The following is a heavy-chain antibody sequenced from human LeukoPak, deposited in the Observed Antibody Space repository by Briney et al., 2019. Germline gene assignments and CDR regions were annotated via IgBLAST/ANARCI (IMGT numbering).Heavy chain of an antibody. D-gene: IGHD4/OR15-4a*01. CDR3: ARRSAGLDY. CDR1: GYSFTTYW. Sequence: GESLKISCEASGYSFTTYWIGWVRRMPGKGLEWMGIVYPGASDTRSSPCFHGQVTISADKTLPTASLQGNSLNTSDNAMYYCARRSAGLDYRGQGTLVTVSS. J-gene: IGHJ4*02. CDR2: VYPGASDT. V-gene: IGHV5-51*01.